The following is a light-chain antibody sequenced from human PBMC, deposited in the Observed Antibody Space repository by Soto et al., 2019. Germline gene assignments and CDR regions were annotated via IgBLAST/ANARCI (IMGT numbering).Light chain of an antibody. CDR1: SSNLAYNS. Sequence: QSVLTQPPSVSAAPGQDVTISCSGSSSNLAYNSLSWYQQLPGTAPKLLIYDDNKRPSGIPARFSGSKSGTSATLGITGLETGDEADYYCGACDDSLNVYVFGSGTKLTVL. V-gene: IGLV1-51*01. CDR3: GACDDSLNVYV. J-gene: IGLJ1*01. CDR2: DDN.